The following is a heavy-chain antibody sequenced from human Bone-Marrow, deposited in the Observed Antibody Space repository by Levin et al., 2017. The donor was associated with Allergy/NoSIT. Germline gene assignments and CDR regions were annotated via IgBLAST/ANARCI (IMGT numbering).Heavy chain of an antibody. CDR2: IYPGDSHI. CDR3: ATTPYVGGGLFEH. J-gene: IGHJ4*02. V-gene: IGHV5-51*01. D-gene: IGHD2-21*01. Sequence: GESLKISCEGSGYSFDTYWIGWVRQVAGRGLDWVATIYPGDSHIKYSPSFQGQVTVSADKSISTAYLEWSSLKASDTAVYYCATTPYVGGGLFEHWGQGTLVTVSS. CDR1: GYSFDTYW.